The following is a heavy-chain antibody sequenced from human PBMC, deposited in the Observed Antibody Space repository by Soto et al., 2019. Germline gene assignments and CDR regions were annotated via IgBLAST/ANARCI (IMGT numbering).Heavy chain of an antibody. CDR1: GYTFTSYG. J-gene: IGHJ3*02. D-gene: IGHD3-10*01. CDR3: ATIATMVRGVPNAFDI. CDR2: ISAYNGNT. V-gene: IGHV1-18*01. Sequence: ASVKVSCKASGYTFTSYGISWVRQAPGQGLEWMGWISAYNGNTNYAQKLQGRVTMTTDTSTSTAYMELRSLRSDDTAVYYCATIATMVRGVPNAFDIWGQGTMVTVSS.